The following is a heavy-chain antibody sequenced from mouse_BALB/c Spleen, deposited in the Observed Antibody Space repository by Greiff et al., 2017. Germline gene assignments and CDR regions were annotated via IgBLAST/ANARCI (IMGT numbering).Heavy chain of an antibody. CDR1: GFTFSDYY. Sequence: EVKLMESGGGLVKPGGSLKLSCAASGFTFSDYYMYWVRQTPEKRLEWVATISDGGSYTYYPDSVKGRFTISRDNAKNNLYLQMSSLKSEDTAMYYCARGGNRYDYFDYWGQGTTLTVSS. V-gene: IGHV5-4*02. D-gene: IGHD2-14*01. CDR3: ARGGNRYDYFDY. J-gene: IGHJ2*01. CDR2: ISDGGSYT.